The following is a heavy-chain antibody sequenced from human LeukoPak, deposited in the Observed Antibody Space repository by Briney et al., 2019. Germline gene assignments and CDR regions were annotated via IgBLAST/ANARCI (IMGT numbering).Heavy chain of an antibody. CDR3: AKDNGDSSGYYLSPFDY. CDR2: ISGSGGST. J-gene: IGHJ4*02. Sequence: PGGSPRLSCAASGFTFSSYAMSWVRQAPGKGLEWVSAISGSGGSTYYADSVKGRFTISRDNSKNTLYLQMNSLRAEDTAVYYCAKDNGDSSGYYLSPFDYWGQGTLVTVSS. CDR1: GFTFSSYA. D-gene: IGHD3-22*01. V-gene: IGHV3-23*01.